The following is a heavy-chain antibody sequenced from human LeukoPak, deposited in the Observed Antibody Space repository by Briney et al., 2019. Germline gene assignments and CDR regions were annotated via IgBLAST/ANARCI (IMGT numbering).Heavy chain of an antibody. D-gene: IGHD3-9*01. CDR1: GFTFSNAW. J-gene: IGHJ4*02. CDR3: TTDIGRITIFWTPYYFDY. V-gene: IGHV3-15*01. Sequence: GGSLRLSCAASGFTFSNAWMSWVRQAPGKGLEWVGRIKSKTDGGTTDYAAPVKGRFTISRDDSKNTLYLQMNSLKTEDTAVYYCTTDIGRITIFWTPYYFDYWGQGTLVTVSS. CDR2: IKSKTDGGTT.